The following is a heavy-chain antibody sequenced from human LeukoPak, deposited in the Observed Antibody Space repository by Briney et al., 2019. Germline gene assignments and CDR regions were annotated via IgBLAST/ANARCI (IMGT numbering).Heavy chain of an antibody. CDR3: ARDLTYYYDSSGYSTGY. Sequence: GRSLRLSCAASGFTFSSYGMHGVRQASGKGLEWGAVIWYDGSNKYYAASVKGRFTISRDNSKNTLYLQMNSLRAEDTAVYYCARDLTYYYDSSGYSTGYWGQGTLVTVSS. V-gene: IGHV3-33*01. CDR2: IWYDGSNK. D-gene: IGHD3-22*01. CDR1: GFTFSSYG. J-gene: IGHJ4*02.